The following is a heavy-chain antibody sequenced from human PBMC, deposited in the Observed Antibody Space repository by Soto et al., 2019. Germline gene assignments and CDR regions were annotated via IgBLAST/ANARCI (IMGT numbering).Heavy chain of an antibody. D-gene: IGHD3-10*01. Sequence: EVQVVESGGGLVKPGGSLRLSCAASGFTFSSYSMSWVRQAPGKGLEWVSSITSSTTYIHYGDSVKGRFAISRDNARNSLYLQMDSLRAEDTAVYFCARDTSYYGSGSGVDYSGQGTLVTVSS. CDR1: GFTFSSYS. CDR2: ITSSTTYI. V-gene: IGHV3-21*01. J-gene: IGHJ4*02. CDR3: ARDTSYYGSGSGVDY.